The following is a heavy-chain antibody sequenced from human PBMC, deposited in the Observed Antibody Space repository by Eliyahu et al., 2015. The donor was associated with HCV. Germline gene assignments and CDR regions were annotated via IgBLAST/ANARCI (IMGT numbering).Heavy chain of an antibody. J-gene: IGHJ3*02. Sequence: RQAPGRGLESVSFISSSSSYIYYADSVKGRFTISRDNAKNSLYLQMNSLRAEDTAVYYCARLGLGYCSSTSCYGSAFDIWGQGTMVTVSS. D-gene: IGHD2-2*01. V-gene: IGHV3-21*05. CDR2: ISSSSSYI. CDR3: ARLGLGYCSSTSCYGSAFDI.